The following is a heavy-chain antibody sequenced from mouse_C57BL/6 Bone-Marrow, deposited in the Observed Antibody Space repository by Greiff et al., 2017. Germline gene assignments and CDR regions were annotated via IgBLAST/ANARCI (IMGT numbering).Heavy chain of an antibody. V-gene: IGHV1-36*01. J-gene: IGHJ3*01. CDR3: ARWITTGVATPPAWFAY. CDR1: GFTFTDYY. Sequence: EVQLQQSGPVLVKPGPSVKISCKASGFTFTDYYMHWVKQSHGKSLEWIGLVYPYNGDTSYNQKFKGKATLTVDTSSSTAYMELNSLNSEDSAVYYCARWITTGVATPPAWFAYWGQGTLVTVSA. D-gene: IGHD1-1*01. CDR2: VYPYNGDT.